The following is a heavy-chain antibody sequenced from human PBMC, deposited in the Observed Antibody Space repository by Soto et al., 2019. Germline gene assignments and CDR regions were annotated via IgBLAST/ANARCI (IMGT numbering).Heavy chain of an antibody. CDR3: ARVEHNSGWRIFDY. V-gene: IGHV4-4*02. J-gene: IGHJ4*02. CDR2: IYHSGRT. Sequence: QVQLQESGPGLVKPSGTLSLSCAVSGDSISNDNWWSWIRQPPGKGLEWIGDIYHSGRTNYSPSLRSRVTMSVDTSKNQFSLRLESVTAADTAFYFCARVEHNSGWRIFDYWGQGSLITVSS. CDR1: GDSISNDNW. D-gene: IGHD6-19*01.